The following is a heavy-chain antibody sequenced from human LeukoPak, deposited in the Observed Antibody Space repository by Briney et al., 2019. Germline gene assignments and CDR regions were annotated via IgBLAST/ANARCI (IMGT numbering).Heavy chain of an antibody. Sequence: SGTLPLTCAVSGGSISSSNWWSWVRQPPGKGLEWIGEVYHSGSTNYNPSLKSRVTISVDKSKNQFSLKLSSVTAADMAVYYCARGRIAAAGTVPFDPWGQGTLVTVSS. J-gene: IGHJ5*02. CDR3: ARGRIAAAGTVPFDP. V-gene: IGHV4-4*02. D-gene: IGHD6-13*01. CDR1: GGSISSSNW. CDR2: VYHSGST.